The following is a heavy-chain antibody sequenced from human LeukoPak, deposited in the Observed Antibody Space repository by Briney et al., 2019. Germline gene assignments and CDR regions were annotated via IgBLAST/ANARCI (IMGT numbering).Heavy chain of an antibody. Sequence: QPGGSLRLSCAASGFTFSSYGMHWVRQAPGKGLECVAVISYDGSNKYYTDSVKGRFTISRDNSKNTLYLQMNSLRAEDTAVYYCAKSGIEAAGSLVYFDYWGREPWSPPPQ. V-gene: IGHV3-30*18. CDR2: ISYDGSNK. CDR1: GFTFSSYG. CDR3: AKSGIEAAGSLVYFDY. D-gene: IGHD6-13*01. J-gene: IGHJ4*02.